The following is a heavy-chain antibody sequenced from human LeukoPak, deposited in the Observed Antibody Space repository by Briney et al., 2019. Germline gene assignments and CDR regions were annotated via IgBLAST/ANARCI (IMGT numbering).Heavy chain of an antibody. Sequence: GESLKISCKGSGYTFTYYWIGWVRQMPGKGLEWMGIIYPSDSDTRYSPSFQGQVTISADKSISTAYLQWSSLEASDTAMYYCAGLPSSSWRNWFDSWGQGTLVTVSS. V-gene: IGHV5-51*01. J-gene: IGHJ5*01. CDR3: AGLPSSSWRNWFDS. D-gene: IGHD6-13*01. CDR2: IYPSDSDT. CDR1: GYTFTYYW.